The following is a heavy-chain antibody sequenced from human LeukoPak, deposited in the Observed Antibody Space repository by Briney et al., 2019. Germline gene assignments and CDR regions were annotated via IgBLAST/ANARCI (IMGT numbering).Heavy chain of an antibody. J-gene: IGHJ3*02. V-gene: IGHV3-23*01. CDR2: ISGSGGST. CDR1: GFTFSSYA. CDR3: ANFLGATPDAFDI. Sequence: GGSLRLSCAASGFTFSSYAMSWVRQAPGKGLEWVSAISGSGGSTYYADSVKGRFTISRDNSKNTLYLQMNSLRAEDTAVYYCANFLGATPDAFDIWGQGTMVTVSS. D-gene: IGHD1-26*01.